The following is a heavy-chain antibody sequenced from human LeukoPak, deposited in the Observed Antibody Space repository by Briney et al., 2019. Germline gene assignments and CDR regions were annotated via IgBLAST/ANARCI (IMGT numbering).Heavy chain of an antibody. J-gene: IGHJ4*02. CDR1: GGSISSSSYY. CDR2: IYYSGST. V-gene: IGHV4-39*01. CDR3: ARHADGYSLPPPF. D-gene: IGHD5-18*01. Sequence: SETLSLTYTVSGGSISSSSYYWGWIRQPPGKGLEWIGSIYYSGSTYYNPSLKSRVTISVDTSKNQFSLKLSSVTAADTAVYYCARHADGYSLPPPFWGQGTLVTVSS.